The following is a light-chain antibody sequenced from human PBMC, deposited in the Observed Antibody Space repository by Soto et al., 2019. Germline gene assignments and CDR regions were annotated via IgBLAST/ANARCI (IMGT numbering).Light chain of an antibody. V-gene: IGKV1-9*01. CDR2: GAT. CDR1: QGISNY. Sequence: IQLTPSPSSLSASVGDRVTITCRASQGISNYLAWYQQKPGKTPRLLIYGATTLQSGVPSRFSGSGSGTDFALTISSLQPEDFATYYCQQLKSYVTFGQGTRLEIK. CDR3: QQLKSYVT. J-gene: IGKJ5*01.